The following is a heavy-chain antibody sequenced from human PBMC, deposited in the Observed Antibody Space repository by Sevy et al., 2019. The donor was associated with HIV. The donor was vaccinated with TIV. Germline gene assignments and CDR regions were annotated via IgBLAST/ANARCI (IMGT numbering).Heavy chain of an antibody. J-gene: IGHJ5*02. CDR3: ARFGMGWFDP. Sequence: GGSLRLSCAASGFTFSSYSMSWVRQAPGKGLEWVANIKQDGSEKYYVDSVKGRFTISRDNAKNSLYLQMNSLRAEDTAVYYCARFGMGWFDPWGQGTLVTVSS. CDR1: GFTFSSYS. D-gene: IGHD3-10*01. V-gene: IGHV3-7*03. CDR2: IKQDGSEK.